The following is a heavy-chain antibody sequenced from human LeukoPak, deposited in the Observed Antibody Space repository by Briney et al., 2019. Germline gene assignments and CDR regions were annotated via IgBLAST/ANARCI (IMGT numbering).Heavy chain of an antibody. V-gene: IGHV1-69*13. J-gene: IGHJ4*02. D-gene: IGHD3-22*01. Sequence: ASVKVSCKASGGTFSSYAISWVRQAPGQGLEWMGGIIPIFGIANYAQKFQGRVTITADESTSTAYMELSSLRSEDTAVYYCARFHYYDSSEEYFDYWGQGTLVTVSS. CDR2: IIPIFGIA. CDR1: GGTFSSYA. CDR3: ARFHYYDSSEEYFDY.